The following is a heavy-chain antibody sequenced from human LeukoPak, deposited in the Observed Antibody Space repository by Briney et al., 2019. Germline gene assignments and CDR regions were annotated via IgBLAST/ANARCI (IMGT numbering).Heavy chain of an antibody. CDR3: AKDTLSIAAAGYSDY. V-gene: IGHV3-23*01. Sequence: GGSLRLSCAASGFTFSSYAMSWVRQAPGKGLEWASAVSGSGGSTYYADSVKGRFTISRDNSKNTLYLQMNSLRAEDTAVYYCAKDTLSIAAAGYSDYWGQGTLVTVSS. CDR2: VSGSGGST. CDR1: GFTFSSYA. D-gene: IGHD6-13*01. J-gene: IGHJ4*02.